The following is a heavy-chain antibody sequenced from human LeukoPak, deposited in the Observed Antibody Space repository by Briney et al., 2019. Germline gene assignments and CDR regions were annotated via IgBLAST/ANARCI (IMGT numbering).Heavy chain of an antibody. D-gene: IGHD6-13*01. CDR3: AKGVGSSWVPPYYYYYMDV. CDR2: IRQDGSEK. CDR1: GFSFSTYW. Sequence: PGGSLRLSCETSGFSFSTYWMSWVRQAPGKGLEWVANIRQDGSEKYYVDSVKGRFTISRGIAKQSVFLQMNSLRVEDTAVYYCAKGVGSSWVPPYYYYYMDVWGKGTTVTVSS. V-gene: IGHV3-7*03. J-gene: IGHJ6*03.